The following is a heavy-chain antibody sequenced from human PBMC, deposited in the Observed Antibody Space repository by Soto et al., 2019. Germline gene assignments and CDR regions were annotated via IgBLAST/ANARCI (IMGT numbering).Heavy chain of an antibody. V-gene: IGHV4-59*08. D-gene: IGHD4-17*01. CDR3: AFQGAATTRNGMDV. Sequence: SETLSLTCTVSGGSISSYYWSWTRQPPGKGLEWIGYIYYSGSTNYNPSLKSRVTISVDTSKSQFSLKLSSVTAADTAVYYCAFQGAATTRNGMDVWGEGTRITVCS. CDR2: IYYSGST. J-gene: IGHJ6*02. CDR1: GGSISSYY.